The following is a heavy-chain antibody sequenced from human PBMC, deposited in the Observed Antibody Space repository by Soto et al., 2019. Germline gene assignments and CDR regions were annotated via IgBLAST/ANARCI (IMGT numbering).Heavy chain of an antibody. Sequence: GASVKVSCKASGGTFSSYTISWVRQAPGQGLEWMGRIIPILGIANYAQKFQGRVTITADKSTSTAYMELSSLRSEDTAVYYCAIRPLTTVTIDGYYYYMDVWGKGTTVTVSS. CDR1: GGTFSSYT. J-gene: IGHJ6*03. D-gene: IGHD4-17*01. CDR2: IIPILGIA. CDR3: AIRPLTTVTIDGYYYYMDV. V-gene: IGHV1-69*02.